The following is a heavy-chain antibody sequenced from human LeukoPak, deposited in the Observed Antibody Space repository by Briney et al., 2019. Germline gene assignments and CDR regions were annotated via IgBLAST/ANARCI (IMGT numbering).Heavy chain of an antibody. V-gene: IGHV3-23*01. J-gene: IGHJ6*02. CDR2: ISGSGGSI. CDR1: GFTFSSYA. CDR3: AKSIQRRNYYYGMDV. Sequence: GGSLRLSCAASGFTFSSYAMSWVRQAPGKGLEWVSAISGSGGSIYYADSVKGRFTISRDNSKNTLYLQMNSLRAEDTAVYYCAKSIQRRNYYYGMDVWGQGTTVTVSS.